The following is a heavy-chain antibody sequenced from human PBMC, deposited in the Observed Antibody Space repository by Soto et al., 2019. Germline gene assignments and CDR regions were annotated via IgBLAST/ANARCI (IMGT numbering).Heavy chain of an antibody. Sequence: PRASLKISCEGSGYSFPNYWIGWVRQMPGKGLEWMGIIYPADSDTRYSPSFQGQVTISVDTSKNQFSLKLSSVTAADTAVYYCARRVQLDQSQYGMDVWGQGTTVTVSS. CDR2: IYPADSDT. J-gene: IGHJ6*02. V-gene: IGHV5-51*01. CDR3: ARRVQLDQSQYGMDV. D-gene: IGHD6-6*01. CDR1: GYSFPNYW.